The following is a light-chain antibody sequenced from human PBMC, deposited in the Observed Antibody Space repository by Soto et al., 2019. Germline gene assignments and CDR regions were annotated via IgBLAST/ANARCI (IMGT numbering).Light chain of an antibody. CDR3: QEYNNWHPIT. Sequence: EIELTQSPSSLSESPGARVTLSCRASQSVSDKLAWYQQKPGQAPRLLIYGASSRASGIPARFSGSGSGTDFTLTISSLQSEDFAVYYCQEYNNWHPITFGGGTKVDIK. J-gene: IGKJ4*01. CDR1: QSVSDK. V-gene: IGKV3-15*01. CDR2: GAS.